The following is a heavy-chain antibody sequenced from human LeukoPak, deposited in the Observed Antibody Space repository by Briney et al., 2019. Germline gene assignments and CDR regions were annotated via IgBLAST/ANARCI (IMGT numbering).Heavy chain of an antibody. CDR2: ISSSGSSI. V-gene: IGHV3-48*03. J-gene: IGHJ5*02. CDR1: GFTFSSNA. CDR3: AREGATMVRGVDNWFDP. D-gene: IGHD3-10*01. Sequence: GGSLRLSCAASGFTFSSNAMSWVRQAPGKGLEWVSYISSSGSSIYYADSVKGRFTISRDNAKNSLYLQMNSLRAEETAVYYCAREGATMVRGVDNWFDPWGQGTLVTVSS.